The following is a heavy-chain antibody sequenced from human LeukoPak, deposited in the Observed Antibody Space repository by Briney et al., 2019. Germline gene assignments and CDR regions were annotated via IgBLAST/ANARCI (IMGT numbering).Heavy chain of an antibody. CDR3: ARGLPGAGLPIGS. J-gene: IGHJ4*02. D-gene: IGHD1-26*01. V-gene: IGHV1-8*03. CDR1: GYTFTSYD. CDR2: MNPNSGNT. Sequence: AASVKVSCKASGYTFTSYDINWVRQATGQGLEWMGWMNPNSGNTGYAQKFQGRVTITRNTSISTAYMELSSLRSEDTAVYYCARGLPGAGLPIGSWGQGTLVTVSS.